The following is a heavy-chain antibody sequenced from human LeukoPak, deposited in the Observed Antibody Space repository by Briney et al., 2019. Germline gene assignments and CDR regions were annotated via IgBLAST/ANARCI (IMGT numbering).Heavy chain of an antibody. CDR3: AREEATVGFDY. D-gene: IGHD1-26*01. V-gene: IGHV1-69*04. J-gene: IGHJ4*02. CDR2: IIPILGIA. CDR1: GGTFSSYA. Sequence: VASVKVSCKASGGTFSSYAISWVRQAPGQGLEWMGRIIPILGIANYAQKFQGRVTITADKSTSTAYMELSSLRSEDTAVYYCAREEATVGFDYWGQGTLVTVSS.